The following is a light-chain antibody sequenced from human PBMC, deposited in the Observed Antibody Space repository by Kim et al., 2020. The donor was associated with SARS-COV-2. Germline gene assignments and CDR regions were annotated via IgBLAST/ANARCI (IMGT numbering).Light chain of an antibody. CDR3: QKCDSAPWT. CDR1: QDSSNY. Sequence: SSVGDRVTITGRASQDSSNYFAWFQLKPGKAPKLLIYAASALQPGVPSRFSGSGSGTDFTLTVTSLHPEDVATYYCQKCDSAPWTFGQGTKVDIK. V-gene: IGKV1-27*01. CDR2: AAS. J-gene: IGKJ1*01.